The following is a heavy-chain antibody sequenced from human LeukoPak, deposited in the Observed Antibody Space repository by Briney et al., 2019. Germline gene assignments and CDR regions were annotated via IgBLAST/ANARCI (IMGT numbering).Heavy chain of an antibody. CDR3: ARGRQDSSSWSYYFDY. J-gene: IGHJ4*02. Sequence: SETLSLTCAVYGGSFSGYYWSWIRQPPGKGLEWIGEINHSGSTNYNPSLKSRVTIPVDTSKNQFSLKLSSVTAADTAVYYCARGRQDSSSWSYYFDYWGQGTLVTVSS. V-gene: IGHV4-34*01. CDR1: GGSFSGYY. CDR2: INHSGST. D-gene: IGHD6-13*01.